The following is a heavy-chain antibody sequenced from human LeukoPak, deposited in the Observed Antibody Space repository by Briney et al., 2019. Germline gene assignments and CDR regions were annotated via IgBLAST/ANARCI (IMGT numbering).Heavy chain of an antibody. CDR1: GGSISSYY. J-gene: IGHJ6*03. V-gene: IGHV4-59*01. Sequence: SETLSLTCTVSGGSISSYYWSWIRQPPGKGLEWIGYIYYSGSTNYNPSLKSRVTISVDTSKNQFSLKLSSVTAADTAVYYCARARDTVVRGVIRFGFYMDVWGKGTTVTVSS. CDR3: ARARDTVVRGVIRFGFYMDV. D-gene: IGHD3-10*01. CDR2: IYYSGST.